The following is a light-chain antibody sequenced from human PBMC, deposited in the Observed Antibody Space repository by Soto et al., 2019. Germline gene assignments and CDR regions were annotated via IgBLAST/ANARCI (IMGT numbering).Light chain of an antibody. CDR1: QSISSY. CDR3: QQSYSTPYMYT. CDR2: AAS. J-gene: IGKJ2*01. V-gene: IGKV1-39*01. Sequence: DIPMTQSPSSLSASVGDRVTITCRASQSISSYLNWYQQKPGKAPKLLIYAASSLQSGVPSRFSGSGSGTDFTLTISSLQPEDFATYYCQQSYSTPYMYTFGQGTKLEIK.